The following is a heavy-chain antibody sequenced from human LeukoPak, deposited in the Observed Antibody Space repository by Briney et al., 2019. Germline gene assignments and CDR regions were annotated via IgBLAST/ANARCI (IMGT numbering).Heavy chain of an antibody. J-gene: IGHJ6*02. CDR2: ISSSSSYI. CDR1: GFTVSSNY. Sequence: PGGSLRLSCAASGFTVSSNYMSWVRQAPGKGLEWVSSISSSSSYIYYADSVKGRFTISRDNAKNSLYLQMNSLRAEDTAVYYCARDRRPTLLWFGDQDAYYYYGMDVWGQGTTVTVSS. V-gene: IGHV3-21*01. CDR3: ARDRRPTLLWFGDQDAYYYYGMDV. D-gene: IGHD3-10*01.